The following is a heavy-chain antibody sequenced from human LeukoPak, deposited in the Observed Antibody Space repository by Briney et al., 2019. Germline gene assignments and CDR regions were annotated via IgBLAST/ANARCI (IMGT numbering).Heavy chain of an antibody. CDR2: ISGSGGRT. Sequence: GGSLRLSCAASGCTFSNYAMSWVRQAPGRGLEWVSAISGSGGRTYYAASVKGRFTIFRDTSKHSLFMQMNGLSADDTAVYCSAKDSSGYRTTVDYWGREPWSPSPQ. V-gene: IGHV3-23*01. J-gene: IGHJ4*02. CDR3: AKDSSGYRTTVDY. CDR1: GCTFSNYA. D-gene: IGHD3-22*01.